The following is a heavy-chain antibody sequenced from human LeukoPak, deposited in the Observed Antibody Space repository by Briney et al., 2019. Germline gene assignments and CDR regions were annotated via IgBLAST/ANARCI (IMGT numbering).Heavy chain of an antibody. CDR3: ARVIAAAGTLDY. CDR2: ISSSSSYI. D-gene: IGHD6-13*01. J-gene: IGHJ4*02. Sequence: GGSLRLSCAASGFTVSSYSMNWVRQSPGKGLEWVSSISSSSSYIYYADSVKGRFTISRDNAKNSLYLQMNSLRAEDTAVYYCARVIAAAGTLDYWGQGTLVTVSS. V-gene: IGHV3-21*01. CDR1: GFTVSSYS.